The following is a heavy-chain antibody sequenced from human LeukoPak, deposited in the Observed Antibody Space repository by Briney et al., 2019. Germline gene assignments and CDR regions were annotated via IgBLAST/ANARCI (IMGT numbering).Heavy chain of an antibody. V-gene: IGHV4-34*01. CDR3: ARGARNLFGMVTPVDY. Sequence: SETLSLTCAVYGGSFSGYYWSWIRQPPGKGLEWIGEINHSGSTNYNPSLKSRVTISVDTSKNQFSLKLSSMTAADTAVYYCARGARNLFGMVTPVDYWGQGTLVTVSS. CDR2: INHSGST. J-gene: IGHJ4*02. CDR1: GGSFSGYY. D-gene: IGHD3-3*01.